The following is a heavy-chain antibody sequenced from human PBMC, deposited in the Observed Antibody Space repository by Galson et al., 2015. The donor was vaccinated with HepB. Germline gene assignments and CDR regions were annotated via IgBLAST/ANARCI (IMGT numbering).Heavy chain of an antibody. CDR1: GFTFSSYA. V-gene: IGHV3-30-3*01. J-gene: IGHJ2*01. Sequence: SLRLSCAASGFTFSSYAMHWVRQAPGKGLEWVAVISYDGSNKYYADSVKGRFTISRDNSKNTLYLQMNSLRAEDTAVYYCARDLAPSYWYFDLWGRGTLVTVSS. CDR3: ARDLAPSYWYFDL. CDR2: ISYDGSNK.